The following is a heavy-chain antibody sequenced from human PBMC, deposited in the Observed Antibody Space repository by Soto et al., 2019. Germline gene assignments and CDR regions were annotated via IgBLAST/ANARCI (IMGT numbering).Heavy chain of an antibody. Sequence: EVQLVESGGGLVQPGGSLRLSCAVSGFTFSSHAMNWVRQAPGKGLEWVAYIHSIRSIIYYADSVKGRFTISRDNAKNSLYLQMDRLRDEATAVYYCSRDARNADYDYWGQGTLVTVSS. V-gene: IGHV3-48*02. CDR1: GFTFSSHA. J-gene: IGHJ4*02. CDR2: IHSIRSII. D-gene: IGHD3-16*01. CDR3: SRDARNADYDY.